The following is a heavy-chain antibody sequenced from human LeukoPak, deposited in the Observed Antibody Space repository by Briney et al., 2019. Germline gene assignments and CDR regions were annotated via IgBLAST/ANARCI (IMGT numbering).Heavy chain of an antibody. CDR3: AKDGGWKSGPSGTSDY. D-gene: IGHD1-1*01. Sequence: GGSLRLSHAASGFTFSRYAMKWVRQAPGKGLEWVSAISGSGGSTYNADSVKGQFTISRDNSKNTLYLQMNSLRAEDTAVYYCAKDGGWKSGPSGTSDYWGQGTLVTVSS. CDR1: GFTFSRYA. CDR2: ISGSGGST. V-gene: IGHV3-23*01. J-gene: IGHJ4*02.